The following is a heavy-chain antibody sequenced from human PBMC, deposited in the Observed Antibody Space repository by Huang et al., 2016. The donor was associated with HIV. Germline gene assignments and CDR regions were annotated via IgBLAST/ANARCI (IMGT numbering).Heavy chain of an antibody. CDR2: INVPGTHI. V-gene: IGHV3-21*01. D-gene: IGHD4-17*01. CDR1: GFTLTTFS. CDR3: VRIGYGENSYGSGYFDP. Sequence: EVQLVESGGGLVKPGGSLRLSCAASGFTLTTFSMNWVRQAPGRGLQWVASINVPGTHIYYADSVEGRFTISRDNTRNSLYLQLNSLRAEDTAVYYCVRIGYGENSYGSGYFDPWGQGTLVAVSS. J-gene: IGHJ5*02.